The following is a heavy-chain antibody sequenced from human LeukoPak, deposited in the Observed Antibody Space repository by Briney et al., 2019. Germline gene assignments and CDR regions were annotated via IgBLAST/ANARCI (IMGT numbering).Heavy chain of an antibody. CDR2: IYYSGST. CDR1: GGSISSSSYY. Sequence: SETLSLTCTVSGGSISSSSYYWGWIRQPPGKGLEWIGSIYYSGSTYYNPSLKRRVTISVDTSKNQFSLKLSSVTAADTAVYYCARRYYDSSGYYYFDYWGQGTLVTVSS. D-gene: IGHD3-22*01. J-gene: IGHJ4*02. CDR3: ARRYYDSSGYYYFDY. V-gene: IGHV4-39*01.